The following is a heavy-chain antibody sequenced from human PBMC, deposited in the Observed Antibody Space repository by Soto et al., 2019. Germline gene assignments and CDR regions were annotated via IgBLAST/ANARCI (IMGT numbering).Heavy chain of an antibody. Sequence: VQLVQSGAEVKKPESSVKVSCKAPGGTFSTYAISWVRQAPGQGLEWMGGIIPMFGTANYAQRFQDRVTIPADASTNTVYMELSSLRSEDTAVYFCASGIHLWPRRITTGYSGCGQGPLCTVSS. CDR1: GGTFSTYA. CDR3: ASGIHLWPRRITTGYSG. J-gene: IGHJ4*02. CDR2: IIPMFGTA. D-gene: IGHD3-22*01. V-gene: IGHV1-69*12.